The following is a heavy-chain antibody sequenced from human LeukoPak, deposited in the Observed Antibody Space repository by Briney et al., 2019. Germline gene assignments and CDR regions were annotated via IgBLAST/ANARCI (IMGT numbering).Heavy chain of an antibody. CDR3: ARDREGSGSYLGY. D-gene: IGHD1-26*01. CDR2: IWYDGSNE. J-gene: IGHJ4*03. V-gene: IGHV3-33*01. CDR1: GFTFNRYG. Sequence: PGGSLRLSCAASGFTFNRYGMDWVRQAPGKGLEWVAVIWYDGSNELYADSAKGRFTISRDNSKNTLYLQMNSLRVEDTAVYYCARDREGSGSYLGYWGQGTLVTVSS.